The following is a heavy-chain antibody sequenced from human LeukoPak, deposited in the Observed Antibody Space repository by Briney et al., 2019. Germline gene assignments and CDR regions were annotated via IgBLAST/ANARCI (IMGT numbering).Heavy chain of an antibody. CDR3: ARDGVLLWFGESRPRHNLFDP. CDR2: IRQDGSEK. V-gene: IGHV3-7*01. J-gene: IGHJ5*02. Sequence: GGSLRLSCAASGFTFSSYWMSWVRQAPGKGLEWVANIRQDGSEKYYVDSVKGRFTISRDNAKNSLYLQMNSLRAEDTAVYYCARDGVLLWFGESRPRHNLFDPWGQGTLVTVSS. CDR1: GFTFSSYW. D-gene: IGHD3-10*01.